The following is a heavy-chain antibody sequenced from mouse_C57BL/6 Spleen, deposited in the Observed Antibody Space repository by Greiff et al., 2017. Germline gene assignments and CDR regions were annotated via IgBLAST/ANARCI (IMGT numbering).Heavy chain of an antibody. V-gene: IGHV1-15*01. CDR1: GYTFTDYE. D-gene: IGHD2-5*01. CDR2: IDPETGGT. J-gene: IGHJ2*01. CDR3: TRADSNYGGYYFDY. Sequence: QVQLLQSGAELVRPGASVTLSCKASGYTFTDYEMHWVKQTPVHGLEWIGAIDPETGGTAYNQKFKGKAILTADKSSSTAYMELRSLTSEDSAVYYCTRADSNYGGYYFDYWGQGTTLTVSS.